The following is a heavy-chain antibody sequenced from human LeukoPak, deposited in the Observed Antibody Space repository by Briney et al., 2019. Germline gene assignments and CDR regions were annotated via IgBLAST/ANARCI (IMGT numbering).Heavy chain of an antibody. CDR3: ARELGVVVPAANDY. D-gene: IGHD2-2*01. Sequence: ASVKVCCKASGYTFTSYGISWVRQAPGQGLEWMGWISAYNGNTNYAQKLQGRVTMTTDTSTSTAYMELRSLRSDDTAVYYCARELGVVVPAANDYWGQGTLVTVSS. CDR2: ISAYNGNT. CDR1: GYTFTSYG. J-gene: IGHJ4*02. V-gene: IGHV1-18*01.